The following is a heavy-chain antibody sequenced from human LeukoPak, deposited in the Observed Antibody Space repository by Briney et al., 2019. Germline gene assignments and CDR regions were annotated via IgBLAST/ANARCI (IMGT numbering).Heavy chain of an antibody. V-gene: IGHV1-2*06. CDR1: GYTFTGYY. CDR2: INPNSGGT. D-gene: IGHD2-8*01. CDR3: ARGLCTNGVCSDNWFDP. Sequence: ASVKVSCKASGYTFTGYYMHWVRQAPGQGLEWMGRINPNSGGTNYAQKFQGRFTMTRDTSISTAYMELSRLRSDDTAVYYCARGLCTNGVCSDNWFDPWGQGTLVTVSS. J-gene: IGHJ5*02.